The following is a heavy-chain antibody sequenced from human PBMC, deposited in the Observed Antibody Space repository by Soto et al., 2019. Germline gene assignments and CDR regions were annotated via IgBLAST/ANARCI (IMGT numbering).Heavy chain of an antibody. D-gene: IGHD3-22*01. V-gene: IGHV4-59*01. CDR1: GGSISSYY. CDR3: ARARVDYYDSSGYYYCWFDP. Sequence: SETLSLTCTVSGGSISSYYWSWIRQPPGKGLEWIGYIYYSGSTNYNPSLKSRVTISVDTSKNQFSLKLSSVTAADTAVYYCARARVDYYDSSGYYYCWFDPWGQGTLVTVSS. J-gene: IGHJ5*02. CDR2: IYYSGST.